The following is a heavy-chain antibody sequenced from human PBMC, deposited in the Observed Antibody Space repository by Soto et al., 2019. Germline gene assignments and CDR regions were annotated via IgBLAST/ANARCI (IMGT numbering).Heavy chain of an antibody. V-gene: IGHV1-24*01. D-gene: IGHD1-1*01. Sequence: QVQLVQSGAEVKKPGASVKVSCKVSGHTLTELSMHWVRQAPGRGLEWMGGFDPEDGETISAQKFQGRVTMTEDTSTDSTDMELTSLRSEDTAVYYCAAGGTRWLHSPFDYWGQGTLVTISS. CDR3: AAGGTRWLHSPFDY. CDR1: GHTLTELS. J-gene: IGHJ4*02. CDR2: FDPEDGET.